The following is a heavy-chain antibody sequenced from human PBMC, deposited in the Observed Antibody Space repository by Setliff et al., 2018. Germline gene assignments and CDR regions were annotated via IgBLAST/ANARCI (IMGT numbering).Heavy chain of an antibody. CDR2: ISAYNGNT. D-gene: IGHD3-22*01. V-gene: IGHV1-18*04. CDR1: GYTFTGYY. J-gene: IGHJ4*02. Sequence: ASVKVSCKASGYTFTGYYMHWVRQAPGQGLEWMGWISAYNGNTNYAQKLQGRVTMTTDTSTSTAYMELRSLRSDDTAVYYCARGEENDSSGYYWVRLRPPTDSWGQGTLVTVSS. CDR3: ARGEENDSSGYYWVRLRPPTDS.